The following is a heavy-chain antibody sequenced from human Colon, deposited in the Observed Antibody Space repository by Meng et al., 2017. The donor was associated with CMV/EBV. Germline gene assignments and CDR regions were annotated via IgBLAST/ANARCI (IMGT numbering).Heavy chain of an antibody. CDR2: MDPGSGNS. V-gene: IGHV1-8*01. Sequence: QEQLVQSGAEVKKPGASVKVSCRASGYSFGSYDLNWVRLTEGKGLEWVAWMDPGSGNSTHAQRLQGRISLTSDTSTTTAYLELTNLRSEDTAVYFCARGNSWFVFWGQGTLVTVSS. CDR1: GYSFGSYD. CDR3: ARGNSWFVF. J-gene: IGHJ5*01.